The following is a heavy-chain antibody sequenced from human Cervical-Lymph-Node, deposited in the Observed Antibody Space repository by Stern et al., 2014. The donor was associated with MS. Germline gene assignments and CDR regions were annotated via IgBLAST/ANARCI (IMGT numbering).Heavy chain of an antibody. Sequence: QMQLVQSGAEVKKPGASVKVSCKASGYTFTSYGISWVRQAPGQGLEWMGWISAYNGNTNYAQKLQGRVTMTTDTSTSTAYMELRSLRSDDTAVYYCARDPGVVTAMSGGHWYFDLWGRGTLVTVSS. V-gene: IGHV1-18*01. D-gene: IGHD2-21*02. CDR2: ISAYNGNT. CDR1: GYTFTSYG. CDR3: ARDPGVVTAMSGGHWYFDL. J-gene: IGHJ2*01.